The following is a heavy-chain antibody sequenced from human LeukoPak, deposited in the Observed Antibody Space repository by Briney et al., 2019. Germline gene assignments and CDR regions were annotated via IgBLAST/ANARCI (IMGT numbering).Heavy chain of an antibody. CDR2: ISGSGDST. V-gene: IGHV3-23*01. D-gene: IGHD6-13*01. J-gene: IGHJ4*02. Sequence: GGSLRLSCAASGFTFSSYAMSWVRQAPGKGLEWVSVISGSGDSTYYVGSVKGRFTISRDNSKNTLYLQMNSPRAEDTAVYYCGFTSSWYYFDHWGQGTLVTVSS. CDR3: GFTSSWYYFDH. CDR1: GFTFSSYA.